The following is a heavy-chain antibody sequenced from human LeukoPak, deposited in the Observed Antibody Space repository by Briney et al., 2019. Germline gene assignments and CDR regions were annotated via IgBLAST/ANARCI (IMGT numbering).Heavy chain of an antibody. CDR1: GFTFSSYG. V-gene: IGHV3-30*18. CDR3: AKFDVRGHDY. CDR2: ISYDGSNK. Sequence: GGSLRLSCAASGFTFSSYGMHWVRQAPGKGLEWVAVISYDGSNKYYAGSVKGRFTISRDNSKNTLYLQMNSLRAEDTAVYYCAKFDVRGHDYWGQGTLVTVSS. J-gene: IGHJ4*02. D-gene: IGHD3-10*02.